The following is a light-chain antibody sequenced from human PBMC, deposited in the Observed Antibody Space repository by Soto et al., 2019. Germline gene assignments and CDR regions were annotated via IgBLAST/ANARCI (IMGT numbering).Light chain of an antibody. V-gene: IGLV2-18*02. CDR1: SSDVGNSNG. J-gene: IGLJ1*01. CDR2: DVS. CDR3: SSYTSSSTYG. Sequence: QSALTQPPSVSGSPGQSVAISCTGTSSDVGNSNGVSWYQQPPGTAPKLMIYDVSNRPSGVPDRFSGSKSGNTASLTISGLQAEDEADYYCSSYTSSSTYGFGTGTKVTVL.